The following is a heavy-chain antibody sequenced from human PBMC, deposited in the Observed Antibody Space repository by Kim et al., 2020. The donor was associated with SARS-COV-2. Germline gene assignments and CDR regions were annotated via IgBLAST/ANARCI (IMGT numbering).Heavy chain of an antibody. J-gene: IGHJ4*02. V-gene: IGHV1-18*01. CDR2: INACNGNT. Sequence: ASVKVSCKASGYTFTSYGMHWVRQAPGQGLEWMGWINACNGNTKYAQKLQGRVTITRDTSTSTAYMELRSLRSDDTAVYYCARVWLAGGGHFFEWVQG. D-gene: IGHD3-10*01. CDR3: ARVWLAGGGHFFE. CDR1: GYTFTSYG.